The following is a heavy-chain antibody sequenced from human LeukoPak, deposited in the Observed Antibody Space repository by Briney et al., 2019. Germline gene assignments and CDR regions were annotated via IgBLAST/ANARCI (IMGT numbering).Heavy chain of an antibody. D-gene: IGHD3-3*01. V-gene: IGHV4-59*12. CDR3: ARLWPFFWSGGYYFDY. CDR1: GGSISSYY. Sequence: TSETLSLICTVSGGSISSYYWSWIRQLPGKGLEWIGYFYYSGSTNYNPSLKSRVSISVDTSKNQFSLKLSSVTAADTAVYYCARLWPFFWSGGYYFDYWGQETLVTVSS. CDR2: FYYSGST. J-gene: IGHJ4*02.